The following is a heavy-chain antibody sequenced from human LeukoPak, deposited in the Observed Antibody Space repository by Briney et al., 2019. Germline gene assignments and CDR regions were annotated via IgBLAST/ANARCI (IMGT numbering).Heavy chain of an antibody. V-gene: IGHV3-33*08. CDR3: ARVRKDYGDYAFVY. D-gene: IGHD4-17*01. CDR2: IWYDGSNK. CDR1: GFTFSSYS. Sequence: GGSLRLSCVASGFTFSSYSMNWVRQAPVKGLEWVAVIWYDGSNKYYADSVKGRFTISRDNSKNTLYLQMNSLRAEDTAVYYCARVRKDYGDYAFVYWGQGTLVTVSS. J-gene: IGHJ4*02.